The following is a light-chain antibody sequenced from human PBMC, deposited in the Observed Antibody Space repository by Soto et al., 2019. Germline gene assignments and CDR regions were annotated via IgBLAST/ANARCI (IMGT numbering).Light chain of an antibody. J-gene: IGLJ1*01. CDR2: EVT. CDR1: SSDVGNFNL. Sequence: QSALTQPASVSGSPGQSITISCTGTSSDVGNFNLVSWYQQHPDKAHKLMIYEVTKRPAGVSNRFSASKSGNTASLTITGLQAEDEADYHCCSYGGSGAYVFGTGTKVTVL. V-gene: IGLV2-23*02. CDR3: CSYGGSGAYV.